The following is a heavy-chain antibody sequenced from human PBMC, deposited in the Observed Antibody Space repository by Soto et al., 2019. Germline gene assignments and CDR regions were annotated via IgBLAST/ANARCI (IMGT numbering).Heavy chain of an antibody. J-gene: IGHJ5*02. CDR1: GYTFTSYD. V-gene: IGHV1-8*01. Sequence: QVQLVQSGAEVKKPGASVKVSCKASGYTFTSYDINWVRQATGQGLAWMGWMNPNSGNTAYAQKFLGRVTMTRNTSTRTAYMELSSLRSEDTVVYYCARERTRGFDPWGQGTLVTVSS. CDR3: ARERTRGFDP. CDR2: MNPNSGNT.